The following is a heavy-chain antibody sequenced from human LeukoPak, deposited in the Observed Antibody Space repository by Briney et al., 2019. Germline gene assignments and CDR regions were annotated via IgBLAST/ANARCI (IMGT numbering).Heavy chain of an antibody. Sequence: SETLSLTCAVSGYSISRSNWWGWIRQPPGKGLEWIGYIYYSGSTYYNPSLKSRVTMSVDTSKNQFSLKLSSVTAVDTAVYYCARKEGHQNVFDYWGQGTLVTVSS. CDR2: IYYSGST. D-gene: IGHD1-1*01. J-gene: IGHJ4*02. V-gene: IGHV4-28*01. CDR1: GYSISRSNW. CDR3: ARKEGHQNVFDY.